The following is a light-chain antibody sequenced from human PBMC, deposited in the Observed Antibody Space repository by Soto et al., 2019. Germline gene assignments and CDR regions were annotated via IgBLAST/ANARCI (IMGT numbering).Light chain of an antibody. CDR3: SSYRSGSTLV. Sequence: QSALTQPASVSGSPGQLITISCTGTSSDVGGSNYVSWYQQHPGKAPKLMIYDVNNRPSGISNRFSGSKSGNTASLTISGLQAEDEADYYCSSYRSGSTLVFGGGTKLTVL. V-gene: IGLV2-14*01. CDR1: SSDVGGSNY. J-gene: IGLJ2*01. CDR2: DVN.